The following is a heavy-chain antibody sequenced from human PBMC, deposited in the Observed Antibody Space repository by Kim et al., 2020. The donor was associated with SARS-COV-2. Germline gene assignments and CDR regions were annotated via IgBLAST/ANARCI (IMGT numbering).Heavy chain of an antibody. D-gene: IGHD7-27*01. Sequence: GGSLRLSCAASGFTFSSYSMNWVRQAPGKGLEWVSYISSSSTKYYADSVKGRFTISRDNAKNSLYLQMNSLRDEDTAVYFCARDPNWGSYDYWGQGTLVTVSS. CDR1: GFTFSSYS. J-gene: IGHJ4*02. CDR3: ARDPNWGSYDY. CDR2: ISSSSTK. V-gene: IGHV3-48*02.